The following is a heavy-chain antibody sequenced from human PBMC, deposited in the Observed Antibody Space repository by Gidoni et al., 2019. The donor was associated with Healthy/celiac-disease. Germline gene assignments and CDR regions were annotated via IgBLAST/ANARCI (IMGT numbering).Heavy chain of an antibody. CDR2: IYPGDSDT. D-gene: IGHD6-13*01. CDR3: ARHGMRYSSSWYGWFDP. J-gene: IGHJ5*02. V-gene: IGHV5-51*01. Sequence: EVQLVQSGAEVKQPGESLKISCKGSGYSFTSYWIGWVRQMPGKGLEWMGIIYPGDSDTRDSPSFQGQVTISADKSISTAYLQWSSLKASDTAMYYCARHGMRYSSSWYGWFDPWGQGTLVTVSS. CDR1: GYSFTSYW.